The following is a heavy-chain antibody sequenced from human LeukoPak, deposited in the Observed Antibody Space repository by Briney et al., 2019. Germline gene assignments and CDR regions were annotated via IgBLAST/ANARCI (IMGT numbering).Heavy chain of an antibody. Sequence: PSETLSLTCTVSGDSISSSYWSWIRQSAGKGLEWIGRIYSSGSSNYNPSLKSRVTMSVDTSTNQFSLELSSVTAADTAVYYCARRCVVSSGTGFDYWGQGTLVTVSS. J-gene: IGHJ4*02. CDR1: GDSISSSY. V-gene: IGHV4-4*07. D-gene: IGHD2-8*02. CDR2: IYSSGSS. CDR3: ARRCVVSSGTGFDY.